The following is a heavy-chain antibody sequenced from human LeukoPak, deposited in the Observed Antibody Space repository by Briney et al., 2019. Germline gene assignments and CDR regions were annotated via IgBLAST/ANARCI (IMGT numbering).Heavy chain of an antibody. D-gene: IGHD3-22*01. Sequence: PGGSLRLSCAASGFTLSSYWMSWVRQAPGKGLEWVANIKQDGSEKYYVDSVKGRFTISRDNAKNSLYLQMNSLRAEDTAVYYCASGYDSSGYYPFRMDVWGQGTTVTVSS. J-gene: IGHJ6*02. V-gene: IGHV3-7*01. CDR2: IKQDGSEK. CDR1: GFTLSSYW. CDR3: ASGYDSSGYYPFRMDV.